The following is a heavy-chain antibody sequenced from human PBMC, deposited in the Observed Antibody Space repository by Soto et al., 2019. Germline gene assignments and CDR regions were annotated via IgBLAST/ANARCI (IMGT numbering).Heavy chain of an antibody. CDR3: ARDRNGYYDSSGYYSDAFDI. D-gene: IGHD3-22*01. Sequence: GGSLRLSCAASGFTFSSYAMHWVRQAPGKGLEWVAVISYDGSNKYYADSVKGRFTISRDNSKNTLYLQMNSLRAEDTAVYYCARDRNGYYDSSGYYSDAFDIWGKGTMVTVSS. CDR2: ISYDGSNK. J-gene: IGHJ3*02. V-gene: IGHV3-30-3*01. CDR1: GFTFSSYA.